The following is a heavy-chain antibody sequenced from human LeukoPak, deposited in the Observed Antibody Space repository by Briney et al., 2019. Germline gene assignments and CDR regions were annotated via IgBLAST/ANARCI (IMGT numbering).Heavy chain of an antibody. V-gene: IGHV3-33*01. Sequence: PGGSLRLSCAASGFTFSTYAMHWDRQAPGKGLQWVAAIWYDGSNKYYPDSVKGRFTISRDNSKNTLYLQMNSLRADDTAVYYCARETYCGGGSCYRGNFDVWGQGTMVTVSS. CDR3: ARETYCGGGSCYRGNFDV. CDR2: IWYDGSNK. CDR1: GFTFSTYA. J-gene: IGHJ3*01. D-gene: IGHD2-15*01.